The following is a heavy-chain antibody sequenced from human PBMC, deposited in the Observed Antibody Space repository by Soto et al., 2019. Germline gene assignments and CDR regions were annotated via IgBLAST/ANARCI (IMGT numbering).Heavy chain of an antibody. CDR2: ISTNGGTI. Sequence: GGSLRLSCVASGFTFSTYSMNWVRQAPGKGLGWVSYISTNGGTIKYADSVKGRFTTSRGNFKNSLYLQINSLRDEDTAVYYCARDVGGYSGSYYFDYWGQGTLVTVSS. V-gene: IGHV3-48*02. J-gene: IGHJ4*02. CDR3: ARDVGGYSGSYYFDY. D-gene: IGHD5-12*01. CDR1: GFTFSTYS.